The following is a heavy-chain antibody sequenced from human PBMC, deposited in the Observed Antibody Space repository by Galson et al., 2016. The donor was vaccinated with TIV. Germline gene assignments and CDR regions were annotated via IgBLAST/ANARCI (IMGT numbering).Heavy chain of an antibody. D-gene: IGHD3-10*02. CDR2: IWYDGSDK. V-gene: IGHV3-33*08. Sequence: SLRLSCAASGFTFGSYGMHWVRQAPGKGLEWVAFIWYDGSDKNYGDSVKGRFTISRDNSKNTLYLQMNRLRAEDTAVYYCARVFADYYVDYWGKGTTVTVSS. CDR1: GFTFGSYG. J-gene: IGHJ6*03. CDR3: ARVFADYYVDY.